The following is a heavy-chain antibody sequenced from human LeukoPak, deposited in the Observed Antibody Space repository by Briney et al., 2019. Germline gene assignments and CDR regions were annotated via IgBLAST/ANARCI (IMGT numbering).Heavy chain of an antibody. CDR2: IHSTGST. CDR1: GGSVSGYY. Sequence: SSETLSLTCTVSGGSVSGYYWSSIRQSAGKGLEWIGRIHSTGSTNYNPSLQSRVTMSVDTSKNQFYLKLTSVTAADTAVYYCAREHPVAIAPDHWGQGTLVTVSS. J-gene: IGHJ4*02. V-gene: IGHV4-4*07. CDR3: AREHPVAIAPDH. D-gene: IGHD5-12*01.